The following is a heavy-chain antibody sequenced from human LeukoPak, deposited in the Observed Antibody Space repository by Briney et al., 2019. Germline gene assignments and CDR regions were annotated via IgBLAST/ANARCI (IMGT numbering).Heavy chain of an antibody. D-gene: IGHD5-24*01. CDR3: ARGKRGYNN. CDR1: GGSFSGYY. V-gene: IGHV4-34*01. CDR2: INHSGST. Sequence: SETLSLTCAVYGGSFSGYYWSWIRQPPGKGLEWTGEINHSGSTNYNPSLKSRVTISVDTSKNQFSLKLSSVTAADTAVYYCARGKRGYNNWGQGTLVTVSS. J-gene: IGHJ4*02.